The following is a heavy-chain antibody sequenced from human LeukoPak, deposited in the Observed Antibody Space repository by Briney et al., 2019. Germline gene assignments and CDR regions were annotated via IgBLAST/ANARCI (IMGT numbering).Heavy chain of an antibody. D-gene: IGHD6-13*01. CDR1: GYTFTDYY. Sequence: ASVKVSCKASGYTFTDYYIHWVRQAPGHGLEWMGWIDPNSGGTNYAQKFQGRVTMTRSTSISTAYMELSSLRSEDTAVYYCAIRAAAGTSYYYYGMDVWGQGTTVTVSS. CDR3: AIRAAAGTSYYYYGMDV. J-gene: IGHJ6*02. CDR2: IDPNSGGT. V-gene: IGHV1-2*02.